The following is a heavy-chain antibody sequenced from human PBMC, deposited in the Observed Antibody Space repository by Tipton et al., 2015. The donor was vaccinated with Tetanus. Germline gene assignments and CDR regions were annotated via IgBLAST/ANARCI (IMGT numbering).Heavy chain of an antibody. CDR3: ARGWAWELEFWYFDL. CDR1: GGPINDYS. V-gene: IGHV4-59*01. J-gene: IGHJ2*01. Sequence: TLSLTCTVSGGPINDYSWSWIRQTPGKGLEWIGYISDIGNTKYNPSLKSRVFISLDTSKNHFSLTLTSVTAADTAVYFCARGWAWELEFWYFDLWGRGTLVSVSS. D-gene: IGHD1-26*01. CDR2: ISDIGNT.